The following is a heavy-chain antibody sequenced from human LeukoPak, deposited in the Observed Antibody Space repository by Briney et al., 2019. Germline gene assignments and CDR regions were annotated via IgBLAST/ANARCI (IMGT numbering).Heavy chain of an antibody. Sequence: GGSLRLSCAASGCTFSSYWMNWVRQAPGKGLEWVSAISGSGGSTYYADSVKGRFTISRDNSKNTLYLQMNSLRAEDTAVYYCAKDLREWELLTFDYWGQGTLVTVSS. CDR1: GCTFSSYW. D-gene: IGHD1-26*01. J-gene: IGHJ4*02. CDR2: ISGSGGST. CDR3: AKDLREWELLTFDY. V-gene: IGHV3-23*01.